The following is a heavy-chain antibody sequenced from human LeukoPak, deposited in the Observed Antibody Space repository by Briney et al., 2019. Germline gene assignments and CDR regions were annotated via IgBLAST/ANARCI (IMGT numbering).Heavy chain of an antibody. CDR1: GFTLSDYS. Sequence: GGSLRLSCAASGFTLSDYSMNWVRQAPGKGLEWISYIGIDSGNTNYADSVKGRFTISGDKAKNSLYLQMNSLRVEDTAVYYCARDYKYAFDNWGQGTLVTDSS. D-gene: IGHD5-24*01. CDR3: ARDYKYAFDN. V-gene: IGHV3-48*01. CDR2: IGIDSGNT. J-gene: IGHJ4*02.